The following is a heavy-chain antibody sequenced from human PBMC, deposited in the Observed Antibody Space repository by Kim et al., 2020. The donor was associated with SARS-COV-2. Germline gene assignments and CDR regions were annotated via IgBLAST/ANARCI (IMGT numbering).Heavy chain of an antibody. J-gene: IGHJ4*02. V-gene: IGHV1-3*01. D-gene: IGHD3-3*01. CDR3: ARGVGITIDD. CDR2: NT. Sequence: NTKYSRKFQGRVTITRDTSASTAYMELSSLRSEDTAVYYCARGVGITIDDWGQGTLVTVSS.